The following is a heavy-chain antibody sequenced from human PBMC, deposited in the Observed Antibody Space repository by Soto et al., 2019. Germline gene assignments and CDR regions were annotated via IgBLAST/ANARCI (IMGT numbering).Heavy chain of an antibody. CDR1: GGSISSYY. CDR2: IYYSGST. CDR3: ARDRSANNDYYDSSGYDY. V-gene: IGHV4-59*01. Sequence: QVQLQESGPGLVKPSETLSLTCTVSGGSISSYYWSWIRQPPGKGLEWIGYIYYSGSTNYNPSLESRVTISVDTSKNQFSLKLSSVTAADTAVYYCARDRSANNDYYDSSGYDYWGQGTLVTVSS. D-gene: IGHD3-22*01. J-gene: IGHJ4*02.